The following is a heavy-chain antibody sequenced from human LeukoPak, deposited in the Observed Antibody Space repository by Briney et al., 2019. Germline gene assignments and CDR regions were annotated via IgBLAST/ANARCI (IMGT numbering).Heavy chain of an antibody. J-gene: IGHJ4*02. Sequence: PGGSLRLSCAASGFTFSDYYMSWIRQAPGKGLEWVSYISSSGSTIYYADSVKGRFTISRDNAKNSLYPQMNSLRAEDTAVYYCARSLYTIFGVVRSYYFDYWGQGTLVTVSS. CDR2: ISSSGSTI. V-gene: IGHV3-11*01. CDR1: GFTFSDYY. CDR3: ARSLYTIFGVVRSYYFDY. D-gene: IGHD3-3*01.